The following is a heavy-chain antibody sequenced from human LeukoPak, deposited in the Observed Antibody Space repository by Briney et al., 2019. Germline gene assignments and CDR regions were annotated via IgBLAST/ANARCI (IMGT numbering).Heavy chain of an antibody. CDR1: GGSITSGRYY. J-gene: IGHJ6*03. V-gene: IGHV4-61*02. CDR3: ARGVVTDDYYMDV. D-gene: IGHD2-21*02. CDR2: LYTNDNT. Sequence: PSQTLSLTCSVSGGSITSGRYYWTWIWQPAGKGLEWIGRLYTNDNTNYDPSLESRVSISVDTSKSQFYLQLTSVTAADTAVYFCARGVVTDDYYMDVWGKGITVIVSS.